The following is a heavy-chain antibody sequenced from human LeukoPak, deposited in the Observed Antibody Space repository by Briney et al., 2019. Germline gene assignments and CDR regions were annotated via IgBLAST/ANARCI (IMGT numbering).Heavy chain of an antibody. CDR1: GFTFSTCW. V-gene: IGHV3-7*01. CDR3: ARGSAYHFWSGYYAANWYFDL. Sequence: PGGSLRLSCAASGFTFSTCWMSWVRQAPGKGLEWVANIKQDGSEKYYVDSVKGRFTISRDNAKNSLYLEMNSLRAEDTAVYYCARGSAYHFWSGYYAANWYFDLWGRGTLVTVSS. CDR2: IKQDGSEK. D-gene: IGHD3-3*01. J-gene: IGHJ2*01.